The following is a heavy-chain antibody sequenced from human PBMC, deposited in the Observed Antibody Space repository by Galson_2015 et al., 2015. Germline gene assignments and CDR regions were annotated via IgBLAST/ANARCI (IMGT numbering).Heavy chain of an antibody. CDR1: GFTFSTYA. D-gene: IGHD1-14*01. Sequence: SLRLSCAASGFTFSTYAMSWVRQAPGKGLEWVSSVSSSGATTYYADSVKGRFTIVRDNSKNTLLLQMNSLRPEDTAVYYCAKREVAPRYFDSWGQGTLVTVSS. CDR2: VSSSGATT. J-gene: IGHJ4*02. V-gene: IGHV3-23*01. CDR3: AKREVAPRYFDS.